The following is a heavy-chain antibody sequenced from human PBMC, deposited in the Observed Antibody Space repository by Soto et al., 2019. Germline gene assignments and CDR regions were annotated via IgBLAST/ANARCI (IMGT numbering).Heavy chain of an antibody. CDR1: GGTFSTYT. V-gene: IGHV1-69*01. D-gene: IGHD3-22*01. Sequence: QVQLVQSGAEVKKPGSSVKVSCKASGGTFSTYTITWVRQAPGQGLEWMGGIIPIFGTANYPQKFQGRVTITADESTSTAYMERSSLRSEDTAVYYCARSQDSSGYWNNCFDPWGQGTLVTVSS. CDR3: ARSQDSSGYWNNCFDP. J-gene: IGHJ5*02. CDR2: IIPIFGTA.